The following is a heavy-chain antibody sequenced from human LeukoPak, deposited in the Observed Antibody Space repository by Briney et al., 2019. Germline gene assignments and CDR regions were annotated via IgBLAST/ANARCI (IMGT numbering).Heavy chain of an antibody. D-gene: IGHD3-22*01. Sequence: GASVKVSCKASGGTFSSYAISWVRQAPGQGLEWMGGIIPIFGTANYAQKFQGRVTITADESTSTAYMELSSLRSEDTAVYYCARESGYDSSGYEVAFDIWGQGTMVTVSS. CDR1: GGTFSSYA. CDR2: IIPIFGTA. V-gene: IGHV1-69*13. J-gene: IGHJ3*02. CDR3: ARESGYDSSGYEVAFDI.